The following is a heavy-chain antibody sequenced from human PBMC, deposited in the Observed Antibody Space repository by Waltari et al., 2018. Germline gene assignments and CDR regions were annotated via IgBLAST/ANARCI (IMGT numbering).Heavy chain of an antibody. CDR1: GGPFSSYA. D-gene: IGHD3-3*01. CDR2: IIPTLDRR. CDR3: ARDSHYDFWSGHPTSHYFDY. J-gene: IGHJ4*02. Sequence: QVQLVQSGAEVKKPGSSVKVSCKASGGPFSSYAFFWMRQAPGQGLEWMGGIIPTLDRRDYAQESQGRVTITADKDTSTVYMELSSLTSEDTAVYYCARDSHYDFWSGHPTSHYFDYWGQGTLVTVSS. V-gene: IGHV1-69*06.